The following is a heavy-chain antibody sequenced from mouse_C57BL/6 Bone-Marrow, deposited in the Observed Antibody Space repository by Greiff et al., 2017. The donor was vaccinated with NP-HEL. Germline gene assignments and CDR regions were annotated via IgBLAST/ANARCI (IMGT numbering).Heavy chain of an antibody. Sequence: QVHVKQSGPGLVQPSQSLSITCTVSGFSLTSYGVHWVRQSPGKGLEWLGVIWRGGSTDYNAAFMSRLSITKDNSKSQVFFKMNSLQADDTAIYYCAKSLNYGSSQYFDVWGTGTTVTVSS. J-gene: IGHJ1*03. CDR1: GFSLTSYG. V-gene: IGHV2-5*01. CDR3: AKSLNYGSSQYFDV. CDR2: IWRGGST. D-gene: IGHD1-1*01.